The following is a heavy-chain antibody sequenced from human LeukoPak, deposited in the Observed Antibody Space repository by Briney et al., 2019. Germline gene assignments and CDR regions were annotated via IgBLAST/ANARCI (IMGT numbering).Heavy chain of an antibody. D-gene: IGHD6-19*01. J-gene: IGHJ3*01. V-gene: IGHV2-70*11. CDR2: IDWDDDK. CDR3: ARIRYSSGWYAFDV. CDR1: GFSLSTSGMC. Sequence: SGPTLVNPTQTLTLTCTFSGFSLSTSGMCVSWIRQPPGKALEWLARIDWDDDKYYSTSLETRLTISKDTSKNQVVLTMTNMDPVDTATYYCARIRYSSGWYAFDVWGQGTMVTVSS.